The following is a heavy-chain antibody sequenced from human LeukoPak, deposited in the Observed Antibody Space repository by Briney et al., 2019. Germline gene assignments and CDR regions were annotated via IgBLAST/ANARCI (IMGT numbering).Heavy chain of an antibody. CDR3: AKDRESYRIFDY. D-gene: IGHD1-26*01. CDR2: ISGSGGST. V-gene: IGHV3-23*01. Sequence: PGGSLRLSCAASGFTFSSYAMSWVRQAPGKGLEWVPAISGSGGSTYYADSVKGRFTISRDNSKNTLYLQMNSLRAEDTAVYYCAKDRESYRIFDYWGQGSLVTVSS. J-gene: IGHJ4*02. CDR1: GFTFSSYA.